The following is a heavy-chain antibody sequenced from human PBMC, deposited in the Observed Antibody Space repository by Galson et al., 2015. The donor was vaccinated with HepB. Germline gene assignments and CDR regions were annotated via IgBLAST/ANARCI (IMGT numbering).Heavy chain of an antibody. CDR3: AGHDYGDFHGGYYYYMDV. CDR2: IIPIFGTA. D-gene: IGHD4-17*01. V-gene: IGHV1-69*01. Sequence: QSGAEVKKPGESLRISCKASGGTFSSYAISWVRQAPGQGLEWMGGIIPIFGTANYAQKFQGRVTITADESTSTAYMELSSLRSEDTAVYYCAGHDYGDFHGGYYYYMDVWGKGTTVTVSS. J-gene: IGHJ6*03. CDR1: GGTFSSYA.